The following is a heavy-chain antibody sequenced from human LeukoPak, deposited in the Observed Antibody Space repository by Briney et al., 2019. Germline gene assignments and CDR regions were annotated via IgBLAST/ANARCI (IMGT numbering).Heavy chain of an antibody. CDR1: GYTFTNYY. D-gene: IGHD4-17*01. J-gene: IGHJ5*02. Sequence: ASVKVSCKASGYTFTNYYMHWVRQAPGQGLEWMGIIYPNTGSTSYPQKFQGRVTMTRDTSTSTVYMELSNLRSEDTAVYYCARANYGQSFRWFDPWGQGTLVTVSS. CDR3: ARANYGQSFRWFDP. CDR2: IYPNTGST. V-gene: IGHV1-46*01.